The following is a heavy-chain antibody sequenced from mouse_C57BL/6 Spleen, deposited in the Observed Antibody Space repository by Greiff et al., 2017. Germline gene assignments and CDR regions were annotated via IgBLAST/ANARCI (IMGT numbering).Heavy chain of an antibody. V-gene: IGHV10-3*01. CDR3: VRGDLGRWYFDV. Sequence: EVQVVESGGGLVQPKGSLKLSCAASGFTFNTYAMHWVRQAPGKGLEWVARIRSKSSNYATYYADSVKDRFTISRDDSQSMLYLQMNNLKTEDTAMYYCVRGDLGRWYFDVWGTGTTVTVSS. CDR2: IRSKSSNYAT. CDR1: GFTFNTYA. D-gene: IGHD4-1*01. J-gene: IGHJ1*03.